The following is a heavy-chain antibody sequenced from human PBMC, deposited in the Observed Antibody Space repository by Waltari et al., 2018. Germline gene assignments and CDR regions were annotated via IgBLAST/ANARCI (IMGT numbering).Heavy chain of an antibody. CDR1: GFTFSPYW. Sequence: EVQLVESGGGLVPPGGSLRLPCAASGFTFSPYWLSWVRQTPGKGLEWVANINQDGGGTYYVDSVKGRFTISRDNAKNSLFLQMNSLRAEDTAMYYCARDPPLTTGVGWDYWGQGTLVTVSS. CDR3: ARDPPLTTGVGWDY. J-gene: IGHJ4*02. V-gene: IGHV3-7*01. CDR2: INQDGGGT. D-gene: IGHD1-1*01.